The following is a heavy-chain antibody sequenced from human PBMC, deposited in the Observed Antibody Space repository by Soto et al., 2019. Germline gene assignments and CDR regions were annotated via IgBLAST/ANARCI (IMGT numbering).Heavy chain of an antibody. CDR3: ANRDTSMVTRYYYGMDV. D-gene: IGHD5-18*01. V-gene: IGHV3-23*01. CDR2: ISGSGGST. CDR1: GFAFSSYA. Sequence: EVQLLESGGGLVQPGGSLRLSCVASGFAFSSYAMSWVRQAPGKGLEWVSAISGSGGSTYYADSVKGRFTISRDNPKNTLYLQMNSLRAEDTAVYYCANRDTSMVTRYYYGMDVWGQGTTVTVSS. J-gene: IGHJ6*02.